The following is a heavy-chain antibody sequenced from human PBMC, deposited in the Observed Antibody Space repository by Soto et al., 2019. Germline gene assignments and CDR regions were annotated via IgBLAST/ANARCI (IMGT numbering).Heavy chain of an antibody. D-gene: IGHD3-10*01. Sequence: SETLSLTCAVSGYSISSGYYWGWIRQPPGKGLEWIGSIYHSGSTYYNPSLKSRVTISVDTSKNQFSLKLSSVTAADTAVYYCERDLVRGVIGYWGQGTLVTVPQ. J-gene: IGHJ4*02. CDR1: GYSISSGYY. V-gene: IGHV4-38-2*02. CDR2: IYHSGST. CDR3: ERDLVRGVIGY.